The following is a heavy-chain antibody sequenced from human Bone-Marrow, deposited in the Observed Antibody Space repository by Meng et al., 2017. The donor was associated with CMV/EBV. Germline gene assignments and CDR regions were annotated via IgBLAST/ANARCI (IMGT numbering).Heavy chain of an antibody. CDR1: GFTFSSHW. Sequence: GESLKISCAASGFTFSSHWMRWVRQAPGKGLEWVASIKPDGSDQYYVASVKGRFTVSRDNAQKSLSLQLDSLRVEDKALYYCTGDEITVSGANFDSWGRGTLVTVSS. CDR3: TGDEITVSGANFDS. V-gene: IGHV3-7*01. J-gene: IGHJ4*02. CDR2: IKPDGSDQ. D-gene: IGHD2-2*01.